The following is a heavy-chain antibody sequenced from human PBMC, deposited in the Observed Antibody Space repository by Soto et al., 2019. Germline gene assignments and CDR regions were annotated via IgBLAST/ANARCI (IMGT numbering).Heavy chain of an antibody. V-gene: IGHV4-59*01. CDR1: GGSISTYY. CDR2: IYYSGST. Sequence: PSESLSLTCTVSGGSISTYYWSWILQPPGKGLEWIGYIYYSGSTNYNPSLKSRVTISLDTSKNQFSLKLSSVTAADTAVYYCARDRLANWFDPWGQGTLVTVSS. J-gene: IGHJ5*02. CDR3: ARDRLANWFDP. D-gene: IGHD3-9*01.